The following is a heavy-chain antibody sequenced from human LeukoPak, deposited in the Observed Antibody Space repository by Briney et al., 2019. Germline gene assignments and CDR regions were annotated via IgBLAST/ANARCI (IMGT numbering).Heavy chain of an antibody. J-gene: IGHJ5*02. CDR2: INPNSGDT. V-gene: IGHV1-2*02. CDR1: GYTFTSYG. Sequence: GASVKVSYKASGYTFTSYGISWVRQAPGQGLEWIGWINPNSGDTNYAQKFQDRVTMTRDTSISTAYIELNLLRSDDTAVFYCARGDYYGSPKVVAAWGQGTLVTVSS. D-gene: IGHD3-10*01. CDR3: ARGDYYGSPKVVAA.